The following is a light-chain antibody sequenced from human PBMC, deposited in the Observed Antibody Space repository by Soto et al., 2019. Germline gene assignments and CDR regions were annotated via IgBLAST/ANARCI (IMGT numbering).Light chain of an antibody. Sequence: EIVLTQSPGTLSLSPGGRATLSCRASQSVSNNFLAWYQQKPGQAPRLHIYNAATRATGIPDRFSGSGSGPDFTLTISRLEPEDFAVYHCQQYASSLLTFGGGTKVEIK. CDR3: QQYASSLLT. CDR2: NAA. J-gene: IGKJ4*01. V-gene: IGKV3-20*01. CDR1: QSVSNNF.